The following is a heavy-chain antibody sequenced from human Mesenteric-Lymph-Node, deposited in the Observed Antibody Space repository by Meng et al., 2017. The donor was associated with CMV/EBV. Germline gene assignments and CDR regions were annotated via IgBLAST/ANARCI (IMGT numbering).Heavy chain of an antibody. D-gene: IGHD3-10*01. CDR1: YTFTDYY. J-gene: IGHJ4*02. V-gene: IGHV1-69-2*01. Sequence: YTFTDYYMHWVHQAPGKGLEWMGLVDPEDGETIYAEKFQGRVTITADTSTDTAYMELSSLRSEDTAVYYCATGTGGSGSYYRTPDYWGQGTLVTVSS. CDR3: ATGTGGSGSYYRTPDY. CDR2: VDPEDGET.